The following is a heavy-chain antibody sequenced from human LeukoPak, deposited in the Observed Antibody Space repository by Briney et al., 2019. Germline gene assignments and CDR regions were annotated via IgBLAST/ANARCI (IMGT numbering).Heavy chain of an antibody. Sequence: PGGSLRLSCAASGFTFSSYAKSWVRQAPGKGLEWVSGISGSGGSTYYADSVKGRFTISRDNSKNTLYLQMNSLRAEDTAVYYCAKDILTGIAVADVFDYWGQGTLVTVSS. V-gene: IGHV3-23*01. D-gene: IGHD6-19*01. CDR2: ISGSGGST. CDR3: AKDILTGIAVADVFDY. J-gene: IGHJ4*02. CDR1: GFTFSSYA.